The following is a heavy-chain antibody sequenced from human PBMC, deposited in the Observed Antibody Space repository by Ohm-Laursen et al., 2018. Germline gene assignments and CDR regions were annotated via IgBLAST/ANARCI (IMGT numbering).Heavy chain of an antibody. J-gene: IGHJ4*02. CDR2: LDPEDGET. Sequence: ASVKVSCKVSGYTLTDLSIHWVRQVPGKGLEWMGGLDPEDGETLYAQKFQGRVTMTEDRSTDTVYLELSTLKSEDTAVYYCATAITRIHLWWNFDYWGQGTLVTVSS. CDR3: ATAITRIHLWWNFDY. CDR1: GYTLTDLS. D-gene: IGHD5-18*01. V-gene: IGHV1-24*01.